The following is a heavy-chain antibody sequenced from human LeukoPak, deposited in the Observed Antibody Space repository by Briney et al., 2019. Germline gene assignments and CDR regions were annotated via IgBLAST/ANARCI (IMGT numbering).Heavy chain of an antibody. CDR1: GGSISSYY. Sequence: SETLSLTCTVSGGSISSYYWSWIRQPPGKGLEWIGYIYYSGSTNYNPSLKSRVPISVDTSKNQFSLKLSSVTAADTAVYYCARALRGDFDYWGQGTLVTVSS. CDR3: ARALRGDFDY. CDR2: IYYSGST. D-gene: IGHD3-10*01. J-gene: IGHJ4*02. V-gene: IGHV4-59*01.